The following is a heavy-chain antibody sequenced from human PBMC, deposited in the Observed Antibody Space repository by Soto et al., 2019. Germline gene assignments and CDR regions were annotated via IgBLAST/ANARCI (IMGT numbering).Heavy chain of an antibody. CDR1: GYTFTSYY. J-gene: IGHJ6*02. CDR3: ARGGGYSYGYYYYGMDV. D-gene: IGHD5-18*01. V-gene: IGHV1-46*01. CDR2: INPSGGST. Sequence: GASVKVSCKASGYTFTSYYMHWVRQAPGQGLEWMGIINPSGGSTSYAQKFQGRVTMTRDTSTSTVYMELSSLRSEDTAVYYCARGGGYSYGYYYYGMDVWGQGTTVTVSS.